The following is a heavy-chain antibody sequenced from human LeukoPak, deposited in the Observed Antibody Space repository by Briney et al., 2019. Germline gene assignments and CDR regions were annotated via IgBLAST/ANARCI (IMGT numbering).Heavy chain of an antibody. J-gene: IGHJ4*02. CDR3: AREGLATMIRGVIPY. V-gene: IGHV4-61*01. CDR2: IYYSGNT. D-gene: IGHD3-10*01. CDR1: GGSVSSGSYY. Sequence: SETLSLTCTVSGGSVSSGSYYWSWIRQPPGRGLEWIGYIYYSGNTNYNPSLKSRVTISVDTSKNQFSLKLSSVTAADTAVYYCAREGLATMIRGVIPYWGQGTLVTVSS.